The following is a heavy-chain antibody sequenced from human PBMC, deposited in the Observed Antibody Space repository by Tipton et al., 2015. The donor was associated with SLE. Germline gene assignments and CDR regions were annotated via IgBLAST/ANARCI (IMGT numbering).Heavy chain of an antibody. CDR2: IYYSKST. CDR1: GGSIRDYF. V-gene: IGHV4-59*12. CDR3: ARAGAMGAVADY. D-gene: IGHD1-26*01. J-gene: IGHJ4*02. Sequence: TLSLTCTVSGGSIRDYFCSWIRQPPGKGLEWIGYIYYSKSTNYNPSLKSRVSISRDTSKNQFSLKLPLVTAADTAVYYCARAGAMGAVADYWVQGTLFTVSS.